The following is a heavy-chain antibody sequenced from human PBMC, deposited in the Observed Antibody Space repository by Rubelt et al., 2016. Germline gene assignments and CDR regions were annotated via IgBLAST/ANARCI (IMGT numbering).Heavy chain of an antibody. V-gene: IGHV1-24*01. CDR1: GYTLTELS. J-gene: IGHJ6*02. CDR3: ARDIIHDRITHNDV. CDR2: FDPEDGET. D-gene: IGHD3-3*01. Sequence: QVQLVQSGAEVKKPGASVKVSCKVSGYTLTELSMHWVRQAPGKGLEWMGGFDPEDGETIYAQKFQGRVTITADKSTSTAYMELSSLRSEDTAVYYCARDIIHDRITHNDVWGQGTTVTVSS.